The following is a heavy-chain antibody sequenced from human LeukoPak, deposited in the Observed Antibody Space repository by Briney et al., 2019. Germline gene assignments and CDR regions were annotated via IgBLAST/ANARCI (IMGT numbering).Heavy chain of an antibody. Sequence: GGSLRLSCAASGFTFSSYAMHWVRQAPGKGLEWVAVISYDGSNKYYADSVKGRFTISRDNSKNTLYLQVNSLRAEDTAVYYCASVYSSSWYGMDVWGQGTTVTVSS. V-gene: IGHV3-30*04. CDR3: ASVYSSSWYGMDV. J-gene: IGHJ6*02. CDR2: ISYDGSNK. D-gene: IGHD6-13*01. CDR1: GFTFSSYA.